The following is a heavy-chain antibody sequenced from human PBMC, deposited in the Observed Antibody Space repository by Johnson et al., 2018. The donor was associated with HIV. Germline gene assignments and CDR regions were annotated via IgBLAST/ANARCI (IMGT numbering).Heavy chain of an antibody. Sequence: VQLVESGGGLVQPGGSLRLSCVASGFTVSRNYMNWVRQAPGKGLEWVSVINSGGSTFYADSVKGRFTISRDNSGNTLYLQMNSLRAEDTAVYYCARGRRIQLWLLADAFDIWGQGTMVTVSS. CDR3: ARGRRIQLWLLADAFDI. CDR1: GFTVSRNY. D-gene: IGHD5-18*01. V-gene: IGHV3-66*01. CDR2: INSGGST. J-gene: IGHJ3*02.